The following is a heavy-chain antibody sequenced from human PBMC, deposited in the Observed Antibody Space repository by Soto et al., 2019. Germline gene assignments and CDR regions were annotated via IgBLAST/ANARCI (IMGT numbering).Heavy chain of an antibody. Sequence: SETLSLTCTVSGGSISSSSYYWGWIRQPPGKGLEWIGSIYYIGSTYYNPSLKSRVTISVDTSKNQFSLKLSSVTAADTALYYCARDRPDYSAFSWFDPWGQGTLVTVSS. D-gene: IGHD3-10*01. V-gene: IGHV4-39*02. CDR3: ARDRPDYSAFSWFDP. CDR1: GGSISSSSYY. J-gene: IGHJ5*02. CDR2: IYYIGST.